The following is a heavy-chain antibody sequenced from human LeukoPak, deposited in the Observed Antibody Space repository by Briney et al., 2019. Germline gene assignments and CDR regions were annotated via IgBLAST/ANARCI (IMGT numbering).Heavy chain of an antibody. V-gene: IGHV4-39*01. D-gene: IGHD3-22*01. CDR2: IYYSGST. CDR1: GGSISSSSYY. J-gene: IGHJ5*02. CDR3: ARQGRLLLQNNFTS. Sequence: PSETLSLTCTVSGGSISSSSYYWGWIRQPPGKGLEWIGSIYYSGSTYYNPSLKSRVTISVDTSKNQFSLKLSSVTAADTALYYGARQGRLLLQNNFTSWGQGPRV.